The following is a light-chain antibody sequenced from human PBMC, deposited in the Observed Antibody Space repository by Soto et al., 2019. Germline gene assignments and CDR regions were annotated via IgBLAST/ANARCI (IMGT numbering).Light chain of an antibody. CDR1: NIGRES. CDR2: DDS. Sequence: SYELTQPPSVSLAPGQTARITCGGNNIGRESVHWYQQKPGQAPVLVVFDDSDRPSGVPDRFSGSKSGNTASLTVSGLHTEDEAEYYCSSYSGSDNFVVFGGGTKLTVL. CDR3: SSYSGSDNFVV. V-gene: IGLV3-21*02. J-gene: IGLJ3*02.